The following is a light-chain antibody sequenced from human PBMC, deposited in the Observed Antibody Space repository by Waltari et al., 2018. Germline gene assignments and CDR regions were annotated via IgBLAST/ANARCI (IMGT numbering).Light chain of an antibody. CDR1: CHDVDNYTF. CDR2: GVS. J-gene: IGLJ1*01. CDR3: SSYTNIITYV. Sequence: QSALTQPSSVSGSPGKSITTSCTGTCHDVDNYTFFPWYQQPPGKAPKLMIYGVSKRPSGVSDRFSGSKSGNTASLTISGLQAEDEADYYCSSYTNIITYVFGTGTKVTVL. V-gene: IGLV2-14*01.